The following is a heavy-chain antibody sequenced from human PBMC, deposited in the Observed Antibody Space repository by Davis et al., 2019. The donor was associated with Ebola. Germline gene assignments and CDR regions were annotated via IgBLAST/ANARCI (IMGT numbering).Heavy chain of an antibody. D-gene: IGHD4-17*01. CDR2: IKSKTDGGTT. CDR1: GFTFSNAW. J-gene: IGHJ4*02. V-gene: IGHV3-15*07. Sequence: PGGSLRLSCAASGFTFSNAWMNWVRQAPGKGLEWVGRIKSKTDGGTTDYAAPVKGRFTISRDDSKNTLYLQMNSLKTEDTAVYYCTTGATLTTVTLIDYWGQGTLVTVSS. CDR3: TTGATLTTVTLIDY.